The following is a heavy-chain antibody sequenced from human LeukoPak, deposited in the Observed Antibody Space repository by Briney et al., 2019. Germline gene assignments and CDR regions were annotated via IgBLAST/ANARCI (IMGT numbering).Heavy chain of an antibody. CDR3: ARDHDFWSGYPRYYYYYMDV. Sequence: GGSLRLSCAASGFTFSSYAMSWVRQAPGKGLEWVSAISGSGGSTYYADSVKGRFTISRDNSKNTLYLQTNSLRAEDTAVYYCARDHDFWSGYPRYYYYYMDVWGKGTTVTVSS. CDR1: GFTFSSYA. CDR2: ISGSGGST. V-gene: IGHV3-23*01. J-gene: IGHJ6*03. D-gene: IGHD3-3*01.